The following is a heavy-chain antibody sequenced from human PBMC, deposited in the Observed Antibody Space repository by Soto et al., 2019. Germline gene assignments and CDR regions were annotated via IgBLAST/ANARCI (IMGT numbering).Heavy chain of an antibody. V-gene: IGHV3-23*01. Sequence: EVQLLESGGGLVQPGGSLRLSCAASGFTFSSYAMSWVRQAPGKGLEWVSAISGSGGSTYYADSVKGRFTISRDNSKNTLYLQMSSLRAEDTAVYYCAKSIRGFWSGAPDYWGQGTLVTVSS. J-gene: IGHJ4*02. CDR3: AKSIRGFWSGAPDY. D-gene: IGHD3-3*01. CDR1: GFTFSSYA. CDR2: ISGSGGST.